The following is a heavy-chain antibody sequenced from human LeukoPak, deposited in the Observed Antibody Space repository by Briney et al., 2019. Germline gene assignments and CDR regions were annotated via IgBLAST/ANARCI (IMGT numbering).Heavy chain of an antibody. CDR1: GGSISSYY. V-gene: IGHV4-59*08. J-gene: IGHJ4*02. D-gene: IGHD6-19*01. Sequence: PSETLSLTCTVSGGSISSYYWSWIRQPPGKGLEWIGYIYYSGSTNYNPSLKSRVTISVDTSKNQFSLKLSSVTAADTAVYYCARRDSSGGTFYYWGQGTLVTVSS. CDR3: ARRDSSGGTFYY. CDR2: IYYSGST.